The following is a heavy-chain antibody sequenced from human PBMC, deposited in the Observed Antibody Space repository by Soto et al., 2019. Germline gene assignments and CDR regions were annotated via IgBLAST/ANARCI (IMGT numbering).Heavy chain of an antibody. Sequence: ASVKVSCKASGYTFNTYGITWVRQAPGQGLEWMAWINAYNGNRIYAQNLQGRVTMTTDTSTSTAYMELRSLRSDDTAVYYCARDNYGSGSSWFDPWGQGTLVTVSS. J-gene: IGHJ5*02. CDR3: ARDNYGSGSSWFDP. CDR1: GYTFNTYG. V-gene: IGHV1-18*01. D-gene: IGHD3-10*01. CDR2: INAYNGNR.